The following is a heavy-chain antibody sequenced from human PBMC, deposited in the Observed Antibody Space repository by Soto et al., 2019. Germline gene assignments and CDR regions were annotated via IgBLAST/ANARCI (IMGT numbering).Heavy chain of an antibody. CDR2: IWNDGSNK. CDR1: GFTFSSYG. CDR3: ARSDWNHFAY. J-gene: IGHJ4*02. V-gene: IGHV3-33*01. D-gene: IGHD1-1*01. Sequence: QVQLVESGGGVVHPGRSLRLSCAASGFTFSSYGMQWVRQAPGKGLEWVAVIWNDGSNKYYGDSVKGRVTISRDNSKNTLYLQMNSLRAEDTAVYYCARSDWNHFAYWGQGTLVTVSS.